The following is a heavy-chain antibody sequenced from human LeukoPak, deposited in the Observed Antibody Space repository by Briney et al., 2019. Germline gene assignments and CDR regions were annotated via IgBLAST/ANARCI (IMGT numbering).Heavy chain of an antibody. V-gene: IGHV3-33*01. D-gene: IGHD2-2*01. J-gene: IGHJ4*02. CDR2: IWNDGSKE. CDR1: GFNFRFYG. Sequence: GGTLRLSCAASGFNFRFYGMHWVRQAPGKGLECVAVIWNDGSKESYADSVKGRFTISRDNSMHRLYLQMNSLRVEDTPVYYCARDDCSIPRFYGYWGQGTLVAVSS. CDR3: ARDDCSIPRFYGY.